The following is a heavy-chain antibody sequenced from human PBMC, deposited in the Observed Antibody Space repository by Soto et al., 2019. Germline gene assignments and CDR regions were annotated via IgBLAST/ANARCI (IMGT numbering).Heavy chain of an antibody. J-gene: IGHJ6*02. V-gene: IGHV5-10-1*01. D-gene: IGHD3-3*01. CDR3: TRRRVLRFLQWRPYGLDV. Sequence: GESLKISCKGSGFSYTSYWITWVRQMPGKGLEWMGRIDPGSSETKYSPSFEGHVTISADTSISTAYLQWHSLKASDTATYYCTRRRVLRFLQWRPYGLDVWGQGTTVTVSS. CDR1: GFSYTSYW. CDR2: IDPGSSET.